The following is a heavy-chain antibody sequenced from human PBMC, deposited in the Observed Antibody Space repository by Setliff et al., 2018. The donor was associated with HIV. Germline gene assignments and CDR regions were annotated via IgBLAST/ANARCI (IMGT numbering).Heavy chain of an antibody. CDR2: ISAYNGNT. Sequence: ASVKVSCKASGYRFSSYGISWVRQAPGQGLEWMGWISAYNGNTKYTQKFQGRVTMTTDTSTSTAYMELRSLRSDDTAVYYCARGIEPLGDFSFYYMDVWGKGTTVTVSS. CDR1: GYRFSSYG. D-gene: IGHD3-3*02. J-gene: IGHJ6*03. V-gene: IGHV1-18*01. CDR3: ARGIEPLGDFSFYYMDV.